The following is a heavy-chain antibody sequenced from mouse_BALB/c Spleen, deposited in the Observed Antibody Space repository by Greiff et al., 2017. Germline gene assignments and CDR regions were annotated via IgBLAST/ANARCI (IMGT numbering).Heavy chain of an antibody. CDR3: AREGRRYFDY. D-gene: IGHD3-3*01. CDR1: GYSITSGYY. V-gene: IGHV3-6*02. J-gene: IGHJ2*01. Sequence: EVHLVESGPGLVKPSQSLSLTCSVTGYSITSGYYWNWIRQFPGNKLEWMGYISYDGSNNYNPSLKNRISITRDTSKNQFFLKLNSVTTEDTATYYCAREGRRYFDYWGQGTTLTVSS. CDR2: ISYDGSN.